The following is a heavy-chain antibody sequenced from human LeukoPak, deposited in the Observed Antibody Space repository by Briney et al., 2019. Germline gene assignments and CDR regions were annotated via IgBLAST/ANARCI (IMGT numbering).Heavy chain of an antibody. V-gene: IGHV3-74*01. J-gene: IGHJ3*02. Sequence: PGGSLRLSCAASGFTFSSYWMHWVRQAPGKGLVWVSCINSDGSSTSYADSVKGRFTISRDNAKNTLYLQMNSLRDEDTAMYYCAGVLVVVNVIDAFDIWGQGTMVTVSS. CDR2: INSDGSST. D-gene: IGHD3-16*02. CDR3: AGVLVVVNVIDAFDI. CDR1: GFTFSSYW.